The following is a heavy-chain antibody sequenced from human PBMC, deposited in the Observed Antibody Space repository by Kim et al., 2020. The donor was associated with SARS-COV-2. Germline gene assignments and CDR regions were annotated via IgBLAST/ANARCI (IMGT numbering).Heavy chain of an antibody. J-gene: IGHJ4*02. V-gene: IGHV1-18*04. D-gene: IGHD3-22*01. CDR3: ARDGSGAEIGIEYDSSGYYPGY. Sequence: ASVKVSCKASGYTFTSYGISWVRQAPGQGLEWMGWISAYNGNTNYAQKLQGRVTMTTDTSTSTAYMELRSLRSDDTAVYYCARDGSGAEIGIEYDSSGYYPGYWGQGTLVTVSS. CDR1: GYTFTSYG. CDR2: ISAYNGNT.